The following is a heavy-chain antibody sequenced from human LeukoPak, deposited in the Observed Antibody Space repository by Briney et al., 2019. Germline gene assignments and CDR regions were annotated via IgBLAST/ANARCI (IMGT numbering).Heavy chain of an antibody. V-gene: IGHV3-71*01. CDR1: GFTVSSNY. J-gene: IGHJ4*02. D-gene: IGHD4-23*01. Sequence: GGSLRLSCAASGFTVSSNYMSWVRQAPGKGLEWVGFIRSKTHGGTTEYATSVNGRFTISRDDPKSIAFLQMNSLKTEDTALYYCSRGYGGFQYYYFDYWGQGTLVTVSS. CDR2: IRSKTHGGTT. CDR3: SRGYGGFQYYYFDY.